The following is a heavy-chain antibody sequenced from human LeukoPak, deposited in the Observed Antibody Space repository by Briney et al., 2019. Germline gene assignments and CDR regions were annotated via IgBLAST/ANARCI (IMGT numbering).Heavy chain of an antibody. CDR3: VRHISTNTGYFDS. V-gene: IGHV4-39*01. D-gene: IGHD2/OR15-2a*01. CDR1: GASINTHSYY. J-gene: IGHJ4*02. CDR2: VYYDGTS. Sequence: SETLSLTCTVSGASINTHSYYWGWIRQAPGKGLEWIGSVYYDGTSYSNPSLTSRAAVFVDTPRDQFSLDLSFVTAADTALYYCVRHISTNTGYFDSCGQGILVSVSS.